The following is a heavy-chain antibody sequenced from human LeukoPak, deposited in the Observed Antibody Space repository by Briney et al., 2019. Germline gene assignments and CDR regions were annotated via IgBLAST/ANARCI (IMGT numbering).Heavy chain of an antibody. CDR1: GGSFSGYY. CDR3: ARRGPYYYYGSGSYYNDY. J-gene: IGHJ4*02. D-gene: IGHD3-10*01. V-gene: IGHV4-34*01. Sequence: PSETLSLTCAVYGGSFSGYYWSWIRQPPGKGLEWMGEINHSGSTNYNPSLKSRVTISVDTSKNQFSLKLSSVTAADTAVYYCARRGPYYYYGSGSYYNDYWGQGTLVTVSS. CDR2: INHSGST.